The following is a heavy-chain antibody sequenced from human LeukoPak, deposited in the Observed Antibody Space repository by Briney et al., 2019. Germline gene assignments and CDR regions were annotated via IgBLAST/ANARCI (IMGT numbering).Heavy chain of an antibody. CDR1: GGSISSSSYY. J-gene: IGHJ4*02. CDR3: ARAWGQSDSFDY. D-gene: IGHD7-27*01. V-gene: IGHV4-39*07. CDR2: IYYSGST. Sequence: SDTLSLPCTVSGGSISSSSYYWGWIRQPPGKGLERIGSIYYSGSTYYNPSLKSRVTISVDTSKNQFSLKLSSVTAADTAVYYCARAWGQSDSFDYWGQGTLVTVSS.